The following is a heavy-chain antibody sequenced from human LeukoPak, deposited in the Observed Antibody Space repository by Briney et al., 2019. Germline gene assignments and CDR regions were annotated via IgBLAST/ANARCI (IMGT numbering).Heavy chain of an antibody. D-gene: IGHD3-22*01. CDR2: MNPNSGNT. CDR3: ARAQKRSYYYDSSGFNPAY. J-gene: IGHJ4*02. V-gene: IGHV1-8*01. Sequence: ASVKVSCKASGYTFTSYDINWVRQATGQGLEWMGWMNPNSGNTGYAQKFRGRVTMTRNTSISTAYMELSSLRSEDTAVYYCARAQKRSYYYDSSGFNPAYWGQGTLVTVSS. CDR1: GYTFTSYD.